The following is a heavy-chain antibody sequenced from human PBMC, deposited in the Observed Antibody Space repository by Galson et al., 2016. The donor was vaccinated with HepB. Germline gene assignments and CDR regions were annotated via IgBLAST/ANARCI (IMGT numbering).Heavy chain of an antibody. D-gene: IGHD2/OR15-2a*01. CDR1: GGSMTGHY. CDR3: ARSPNYFTLYGLDV. J-gene: IGHJ6*02. V-gene: IGHV4-59*08. Sequence: ETLSLTCTVSGGSMTGHYWGWIRQPPGKGLEWIGYIYYSGSTNYSPSLQSRITMSVDTSKNQLSLEVRSVTAADTALYFCARSPNYFTLYGLDVWGQGPAVTVSS. CDR2: IYYSGST.